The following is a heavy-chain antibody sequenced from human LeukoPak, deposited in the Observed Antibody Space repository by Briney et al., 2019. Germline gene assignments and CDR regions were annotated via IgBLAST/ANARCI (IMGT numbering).Heavy chain of an antibody. Sequence: PGGSLRLSCAASGFTVSSNYMSWVRQAPGKGLEWVSVIYSGGGTYYADSVKGRFTISRDNSKNTLYLQMNSLRAEDTAVYYCARDQGGRQPNYDFWSGLDWYFDLWGRGTLVTVSS. CDR2: IYSGGGT. D-gene: IGHD3-3*01. CDR3: ARDQGGRQPNYDFWSGLDWYFDL. CDR1: GFTVSSNY. V-gene: IGHV3-66*01. J-gene: IGHJ2*01.